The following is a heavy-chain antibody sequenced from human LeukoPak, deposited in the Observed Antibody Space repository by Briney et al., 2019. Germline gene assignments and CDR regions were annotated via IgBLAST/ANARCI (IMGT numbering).Heavy chain of an antibody. CDR2: IYYSGST. CDR3: ARLYREGGERFDP. CDR1: GASIISYY. J-gene: IGHJ5*02. V-gene: IGHV4-59*01. D-gene: IGHD1-26*01. Sequence: SETLSLTCTVSGASIISYYWTWIRQPPGMGLEWIGYIYYSGSTNYNPSLKSRVTISVDTSKNQFSLKLSSVTAADTAVYYCARLYREGGERFDPWGQGTLVTVSS.